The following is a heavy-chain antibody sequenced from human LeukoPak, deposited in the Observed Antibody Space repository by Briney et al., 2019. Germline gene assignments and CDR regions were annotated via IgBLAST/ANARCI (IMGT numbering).Heavy chain of an antibody. CDR2: INSGGSST. J-gene: IGHJ3*02. V-gene: IGHV3-74*01. D-gene: IGHD5-18*01. CDR1: GFTFSSYW. CDR3: ARLREATVERAFDI. Sequence: GGSLRLSCAASGFTFSSYWMNWVRQAPGKGLVWVSRINSGGSSTNYADSVKGRFTISRDNAKNTLYLQMNSLRAEDTAVYYCARLREATVERAFDIWGQGTMVTVSS.